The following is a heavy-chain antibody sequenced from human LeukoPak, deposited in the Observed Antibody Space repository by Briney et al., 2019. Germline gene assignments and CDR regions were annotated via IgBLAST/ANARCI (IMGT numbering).Heavy chain of an antibody. J-gene: IGHJ6*03. CDR2: ISSTSSTI. V-gene: IGHV3-48*01. Sequence: GGSLRLSCAASGFTFSSFSMNWVRQAPGKGLEWVSYISSTSSTIYYADSVKARFAISRDNSKNTLYLQMNSLRPEDTALYYCARDSGGDNWNFYYYMDVWGKGTTVTVSS. D-gene: IGHD1-20*01. CDR3: ARDSGGDNWNFYYYMDV. CDR1: GFTFSSFS.